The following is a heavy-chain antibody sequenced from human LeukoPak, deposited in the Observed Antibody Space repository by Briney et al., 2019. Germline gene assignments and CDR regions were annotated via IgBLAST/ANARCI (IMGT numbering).Heavy chain of an antibody. CDR1: GYSFTSYW. CDR3: ARSFLWYDSSGFYFDY. V-gene: IGHV5-51*01. D-gene: IGHD3-22*01. CDR2: IYPGDSDT. Sequence: TGESLKISCKGSGYSFTSYWIGWVRQMPGKGLEWMGIIYPGDSDTRYSPSFQGQVTISADKSISTAYLQWSSLKASDTAMYYCARSFLWYDSSGFYFDYWSQGTLVTVSS. J-gene: IGHJ4*02.